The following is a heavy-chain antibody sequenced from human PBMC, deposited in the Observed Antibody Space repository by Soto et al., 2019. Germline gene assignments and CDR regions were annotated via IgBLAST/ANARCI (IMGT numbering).Heavy chain of an antibody. CDR3: ARRYSSSSSAVDY. CDR2: INAGNGNT. D-gene: IGHD6-6*01. V-gene: IGHV1-3*01. Sequence: ASVKVSCKASGYTFTSYAIHWVRQAPGQRLEWMGWINAGNGNTKYSQKLQGRVTMTTDTSTSTAYMELRSLRSDDTAVYYCARRYSSSSSAVDYWGQGTLVTVSS. J-gene: IGHJ4*02. CDR1: GYTFTSYA.